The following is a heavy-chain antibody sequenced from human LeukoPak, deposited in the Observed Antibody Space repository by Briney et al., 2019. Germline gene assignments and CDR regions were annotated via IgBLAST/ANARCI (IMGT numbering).Heavy chain of an antibody. D-gene: IGHD3-3*01. CDR1: GFTFTSYA. Sequence: GGSLRLSCAASGFTFTSYAMTWVRQAPGKGLEWVSSIIGSGATTYYADSVKGRFTISRDNAKNSLYLQMNSLRAEDTAVYYCARDIKEDFWSGYYFDYWGQGTLVTVSS. CDR2: IIGSGATT. J-gene: IGHJ4*02. V-gene: IGHV3-23*01. CDR3: ARDIKEDFWSGYYFDY.